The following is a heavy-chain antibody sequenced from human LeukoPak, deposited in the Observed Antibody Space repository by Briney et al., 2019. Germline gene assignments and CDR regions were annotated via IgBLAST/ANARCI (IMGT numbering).Heavy chain of an antibody. J-gene: IGHJ1*01. CDR2: ISGSGYST. D-gene: IGHD3-10*01. V-gene: IGHV3-23*01. CDR1: GFTFSSYA. CDR3: AKDRSGSTAEYFQD. Sequence: PGGSLRLSCAASGFTFSSYAMSWVRQAPGKGLEWGSVISGSGYSTYYADSVKGRFTISRDNSKTTLYLQMNSLRAEDTAVYYCAKDRSGSTAEYFQDWGQGTLVTVSS.